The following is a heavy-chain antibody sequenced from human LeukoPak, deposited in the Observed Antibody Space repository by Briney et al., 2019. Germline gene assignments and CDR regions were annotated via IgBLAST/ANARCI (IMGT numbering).Heavy chain of an antibody. CDR2: ISGSGGST. V-gene: IGHV3-23*01. Sequence: GGSLRLSCAASGFTFSSYAMSWVRQAPGKGLEWVSAISGSGGSTYYADSVKGRFTISRDNSRDTLYLQMNSLRAEDTAVYYCAKGYYDYVWGSYYFDYWGQGTLVTVSP. D-gene: IGHD3-16*01. J-gene: IGHJ4*02. CDR1: GFTFSSYA. CDR3: AKGYYDYVWGSYYFDY.